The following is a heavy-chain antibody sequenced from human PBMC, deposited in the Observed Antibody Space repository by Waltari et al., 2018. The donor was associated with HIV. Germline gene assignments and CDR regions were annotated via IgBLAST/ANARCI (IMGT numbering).Heavy chain of an antibody. CDR3: ARQNIQLCDY. CDR2: SYHNGET. J-gene: IGHJ4*02. D-gene: IGHD5-18*01. V-gene: IGHV4-38-2*02. CDR1: GYSLSSGYY. Sequence: QVQLLESGPGLVKPSETLSVTCTVSGYSLSSGYYWGWIRQPPGKGLGWIGSSYHNGETYFNPSLKSRVTISVDVSKNQFSLRLSSVTAADTAVYYCARQNIQLCDYWGRGTLVTVSS.